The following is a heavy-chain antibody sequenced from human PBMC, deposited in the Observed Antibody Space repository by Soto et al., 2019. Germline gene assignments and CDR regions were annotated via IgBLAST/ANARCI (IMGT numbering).Heavy chain of an antibody. CDR3: ARAAGDTDMEGDY. Sequence: SVKVSCKASGGTFSSYAISWVRQAPGQGLEWMGGIIPIFGTANYAQKFQGRVTITADESTSTAYMELSSLRSEDTAVYYCARAAGDTDMEGDYFGQGTLVTFSS. D-gene: IGHD5-18*01. V-gene: IGHV1-69*13. CDR2: IIPIFGTA. J-gene: IGHJ4*02. CDR1: GGTFSSYA.